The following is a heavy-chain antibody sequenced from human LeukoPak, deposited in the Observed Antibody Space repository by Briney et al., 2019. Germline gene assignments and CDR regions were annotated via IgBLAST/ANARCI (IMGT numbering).Heavy chain of an antibody. CDR3: ARTIQLYAFDI. V-gene: IGHV3-11*04. CDR1: GFTFSDYY. Sequence: GGSLRLSCAASGFTFSDYYMSWIRQAPGKGLEWVSYISSSGSTIYYADSVKGRFTISRDNAKNSLYLQMNSLRAEDTAVHYCARTIQLYAFDIWGQGTMVTVSS. J-gene: IGHJ3*02. D-gene: IGHD5-18*01. CDR2: ISSSGSTI.